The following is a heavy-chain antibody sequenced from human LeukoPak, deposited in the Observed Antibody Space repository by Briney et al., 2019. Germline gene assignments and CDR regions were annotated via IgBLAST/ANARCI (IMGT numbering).Heavy chain of an antibody. CDR1: GFTFSSSW. V-gene: IGHV3-74*01. CDR2: IKSDGSST. CDR3: ASPRGDYYYGVDV. D-gene: IGHD3-10*01. J-gene: IGHJ6*02. Sequence: GGSLRLSCAASGFTFSSSWMHWVRQVPGKGLVWVSRIKSDGSSTSYADSVKGRFTISRDNAKNTLNPQMNSLRAEDTAVYYCASPRGDYYYGVDVWGQGTTVTVSS.